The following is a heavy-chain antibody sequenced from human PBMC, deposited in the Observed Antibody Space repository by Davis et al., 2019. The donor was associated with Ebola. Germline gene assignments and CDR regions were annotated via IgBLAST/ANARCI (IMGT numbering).Heavy chain of an antibody. D-gene: IGHD3-16*01. J-gene: IGHJ4*02. CDR1: GVSISRHY. Sequence: PSETLSLTCTVSGVSISRHYWSWIRQPPGKGLEWIGFISGSGRTSYNPSLTSRITISADTSKNQFSLNLRSVTAADTAVYFCARFGHGAYWGQGTLVTVSS. V-gene: IGHV4-59*11. CDR2: ISGSGRT. CDR3: ARFGHGAY.